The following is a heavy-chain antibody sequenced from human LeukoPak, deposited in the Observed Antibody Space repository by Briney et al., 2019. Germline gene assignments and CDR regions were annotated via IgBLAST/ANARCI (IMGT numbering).Heavy chain of an antibody. CDR2: IRYDGSNK. D-gene: IGHD4-17*01. J-gene: IGHJ4*02. V-gene: IGHV3-30*02. Sequence: GGSLRLSCAASGFTFSSYGMHWVRQAPGRGLEWVAFIRYDGSNKYYADSVKGRFTISRDNSKNTLYLQMNSLRAEDTAVYYCARGGYGDFQNSIDYWGQGTLVTVSS. CDR3: ARGGYGDFQNSIDY. CDR1: GFTFSSYG.